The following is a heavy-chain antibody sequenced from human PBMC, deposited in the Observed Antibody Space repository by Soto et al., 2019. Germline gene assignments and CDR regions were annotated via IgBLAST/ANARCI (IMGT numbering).Heavy chain of an antibody. Sequence: GGSLRLSCAASGFTFSSYAMHWVRQAPGKGLEWVAVISYDGSNKYYADSVKGRFTISRDNSKNTLYLQMNSLRAEDTAVYYCARALRPYCGGDCYFDDAFDIWGQGTMVTVSS. J-gene: IGHJ3*02. V-gene: IGHV3-30-3*01. CDR3: ARALRPYCGGDCYFDDAFDI. D-gene: IGHD2-21*02. CDR2: ISYDGSNK. CDR1: GFTFSSYA.